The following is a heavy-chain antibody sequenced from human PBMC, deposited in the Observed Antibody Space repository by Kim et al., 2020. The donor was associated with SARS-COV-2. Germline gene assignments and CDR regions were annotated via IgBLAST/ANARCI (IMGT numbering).Heavy chain of an antibody. V-gene: IGHV3-23*01. D-gene: IGHD6-13*01. CDR2: RSGSCGST. J-gene: IGHJ6*02. Sequence: GGSLRLSCAASGFTFSSYAMSWGRQAPGKGLEWVSARSGSCGSTYYADSVKGRFTISRDNSKNTLYLQKNSLRAEGTAVYYCAKDLAADTAGPYYYYGMDVWGQWTTVTVSS. CDR3: AKDLAADTAGPYYYYGMDV. CDR1: GFTFSSYA.